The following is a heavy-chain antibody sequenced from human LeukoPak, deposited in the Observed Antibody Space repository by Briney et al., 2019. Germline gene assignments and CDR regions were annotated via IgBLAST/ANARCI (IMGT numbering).Heavy chain of an antibody. Sequence: GVSLRLSCAASGFTFSNSWMNCLRQAPEKVLEWVSCISSSGCSTYSADSVKRLLTISRDNSKHTLFLQMNSLTAEPTAVYYCAKGSPLDPGAREPYYYRTDASGPGATVIASS. CDR3: AKGSPLDPGAREPYYYRTDA. D-gene: IGHD1-14*01. CDR1: GFTFSNSW. J-gene: IGHJ6*02. V-gene: IGHV3-23*01. CDR2: ISSSGCST.